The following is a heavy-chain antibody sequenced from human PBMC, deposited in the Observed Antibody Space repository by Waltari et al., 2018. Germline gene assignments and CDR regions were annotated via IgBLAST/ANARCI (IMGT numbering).Heavy chain of an antibody. Sequence: EVQLVESGGGLVQPGGSLSLSCAASGFTFSSYWMSWVRQAPGKGLEWVANIKQDGSEKYYVDSVKGRFTISRDNAKNSLYLQMNSLRAEDTAVYYCARAYYYDSSGFHRYWGQGTLVTVSS. CDR2: IKQDGSEK. V-gene: IGHV3-7*04. CDR3: ARAYYYDSSGFHRY. D-gene: IGHD3-22*01. J-gene: IGHJ4*02. CDR1: GFTFSSYW.